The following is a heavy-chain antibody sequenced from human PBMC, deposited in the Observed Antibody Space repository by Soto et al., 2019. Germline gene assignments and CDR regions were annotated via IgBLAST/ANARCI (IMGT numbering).Heavy chain of an antibody. V-gene: IGHV3-30-3*01. J-gene: IGHJ4*02. Sequence: QVQLVESGGGVVQPGRSLRLSCAASGFTFSSYAMYWVRQAPGEGLEWVAVISYDGSNKYYADSVKGRCTISRDNSKNTLYLQMNSLRAEDTAVYYCARDFGSLGATIDYWGQGTLVTVSS. D-gene: IGHD1-26*01. CDR1: GFTFSSYA. CDR2: ISYDGSNK. CDR3: ARDFGSLGATIDY.